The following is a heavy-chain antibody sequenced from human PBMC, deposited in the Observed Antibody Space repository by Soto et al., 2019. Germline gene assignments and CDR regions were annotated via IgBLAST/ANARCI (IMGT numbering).Heavy chain of an antibody. CDR1: GFTFSSYA. CDR2: ISGSGGST. CDR3: AKATPYGYDIFTGHDAGGAFDI. J-gene: IGHJ3*02. V-gene: IGHV3-23*01. Sequence: PGGSLRLSCAASGFTFSSYAMSWVRQAPGKGLEWVSAISGSGGSTYYADSVKGRFTISRDNSKNTLYLQMNSLRAEDTAVYYCAKATPYGYDIFTGHDAGGAFDIWGQGTMVTVSS. D-gene: IGHD3-9*01.